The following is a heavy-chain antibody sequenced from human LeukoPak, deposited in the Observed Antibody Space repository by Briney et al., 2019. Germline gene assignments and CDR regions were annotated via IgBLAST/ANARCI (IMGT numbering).Heavy chain of an antibody. CDR3: ASWNYAGETYYYDSSGYFGR. V-gene: IGHV3-7*01. CDR2: IKQDGSEK. D-gene: IGHD3-22*01. CDR1: GFSFRNYW. Sequence: GGSLRLSCVASGFSFRNYWMSWVRQAPGKGLEWVANIKQDGSEKYYVDSVKGRFTISRDNAKNSLYLQMNSLRAEDTAVYYCASWNYAGETYYYDSSGYFGRWGQGTLVTVSS. J-gene: IGHJ4*02.